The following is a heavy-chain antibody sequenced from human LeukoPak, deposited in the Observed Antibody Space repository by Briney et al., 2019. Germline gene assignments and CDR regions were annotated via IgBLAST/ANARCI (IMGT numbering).Heavy chain of an antibody. Sequence: ASVTVSCKASGYTFTSYGISWARQAPGQGLEWMGWISAYNGNTNYAQKLQGRVTMTTDTPTSTAYMELRSLRSDDTAVYYCATYYYDSSGYYPDAFDIWGQGTMVTVSS. CDR1: GYTFTSYG. V-gene: IGHV1-18*01. CDR2: ISAYNGNT. CDR3: ATYYYDSSGYYPDAFDI. J-gene: IGHJ3*02. D-gene: IGHD3-22*01.